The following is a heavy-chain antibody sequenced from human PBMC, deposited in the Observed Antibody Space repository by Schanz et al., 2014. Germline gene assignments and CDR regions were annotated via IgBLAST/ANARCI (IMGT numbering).Heavy chain of an antibody. J-gene: IGHJ3*02. V-gene: IGHV1-46*03. CDR1: GYTFTSYD. Sequence: QGQLVQSGAEVKKPGASVRLSCEASGYTFTSYDINWVRQATGQGLEWMGIINPSGGSTSYAQKFRGRVTMTRDTSTSTVYMELSSLRSEDTAVYFCARGPSTGAFDIWGQGTMVTVSS. CDR3: ARGPSTGAFDI. CDR2: INPSGGST.